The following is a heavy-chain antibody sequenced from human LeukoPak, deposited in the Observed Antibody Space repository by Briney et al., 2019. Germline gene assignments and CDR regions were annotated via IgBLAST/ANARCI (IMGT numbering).Heavy chain of an antibody. D-gene: IGHD3-16*01. J-gene: IGHJ4*02. CDR1: GFTFSSYE. CDR3: ARGDDYVWGSYAYYFDY. CDR2: ISSSGSTI. V-gene: IGHV3-48*03. Sequence: PGGSLRLSCAASGFTFSSYEMNWVRQAPGKGLEWVSYISSSGSTIYYADSVKGRFTISRDNAKNSLYLQMNSLRAEDTAVYYCARGDDYVWGSYAYYFDYWGQGTLVTVSS.